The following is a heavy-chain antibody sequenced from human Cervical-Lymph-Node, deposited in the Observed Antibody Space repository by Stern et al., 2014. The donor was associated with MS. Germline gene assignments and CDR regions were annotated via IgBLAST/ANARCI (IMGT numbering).Heavy chain of an antibody. CDR1: GYNFTAYG. CDR2: INNKNGKT. D-gene: IGHD1-26*01. CDR3: AKIASGSFST. J-gene: IGHJ5*02. Sequence: VQLLESGAEVKRPGASVTVSCKSSGYNFTAYGITWVRQAPGQGLEWMGWINNKNGKTMYAKKYQGRVTVTTETSTTTAYMDLRSLRYDDTAVYYCAKIASGSFSTWGQGTLVTVSS. V-gene: IGHV1-18*04.